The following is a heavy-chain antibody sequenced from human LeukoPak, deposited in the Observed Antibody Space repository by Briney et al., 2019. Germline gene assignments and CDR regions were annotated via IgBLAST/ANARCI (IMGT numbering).Heavy chain of an antibody. CDR3: ARGLWFGELRL. V-gene: IGHV4-4*07. CDR2: IYTSEST. CDR1: GGSISSYY. Sequence: PSETLSLTCTVSGGSISSYYWSWIRQPAGKGLEWIGRIYTSESTNYNPSLKSRVAMSVDTAKNQFSLKLSSVTAADTAVYYCARGLWFGELRLWGQGTLVTVSS. D-gene: IGHD3-10*01. J-gene: IGHJ4*02.